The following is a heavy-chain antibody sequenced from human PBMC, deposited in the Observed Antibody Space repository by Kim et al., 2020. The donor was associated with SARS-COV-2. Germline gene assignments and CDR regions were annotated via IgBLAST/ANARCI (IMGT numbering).Heavy chain of an antibody. CDR1: GINFKKEW. Sequence: GGSLRLSCAASGINFKKEWVNWVRQAPGKGLEWVGRIKSKRDGETSDYAESVKDRFSISTDESTGTLYLQMDRLKIEDTGVYYCTADWIVAPRRTIAYWGRGTLVTVSA. J-gene: IGHJ4*02. V-gene: IGHV3-15*01. CDR3: TADWIVAPRRTIAY. CDR2: IKSKRDGETS. D-gene: IGHD2-21*01.